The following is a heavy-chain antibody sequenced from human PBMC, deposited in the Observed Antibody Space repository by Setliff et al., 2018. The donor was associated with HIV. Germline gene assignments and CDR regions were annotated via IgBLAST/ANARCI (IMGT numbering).Heavy chain of an antibody. Sequence: SEPLSLTCTVSGGSISNDYWHWIRQSPGRGLEWIGYIYYTGSTNYNPSLKSRVAMSVDSSNHQFSLKLTSVTAADTAVYYCARATWLVHPFPLYYFDYWGQGTLVTVSS. CDR1: GGSISNDY. J-gene: IGHJ4*02. CDR2: IYYTGST. V-gene: IGHV4-59*12. D-gene: IGHD6-19*01. CDR3: ARATWLVHPFPLYYFDY.